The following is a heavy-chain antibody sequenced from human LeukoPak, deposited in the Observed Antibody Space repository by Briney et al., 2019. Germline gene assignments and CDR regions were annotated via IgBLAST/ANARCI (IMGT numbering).Heavy chain of an antibody. D-gene: IGHD1-1*01. Sequence: GTSLRLSCAASGFTFNNYGMHWVRQAPGKGLEWVAVIWHDGDTTFYADSVKGRFTISRDKSKNMLYLEMNSPRAEDTALYYCVKDSTARASNLPDYWGQGTLVTVSS. J-gene: IGHJ4*02. CDR1: GFTFNNYG. CDR2: IWHDGDTT. CDR3: VKDSTARASNLPDY. V-gene: IGHV3-33*03.